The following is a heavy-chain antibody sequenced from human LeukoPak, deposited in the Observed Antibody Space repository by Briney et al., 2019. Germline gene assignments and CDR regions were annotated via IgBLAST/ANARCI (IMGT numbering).Heavy chain of an antibody. CDR2: INPNSGGT. V-gene: IGHV1-2*02. D-gene: IGHD2-21*01. CDR1: GYTLTGYY. Sequence: ASVKVSCKASGYTLTGYYMHWGGPAPGQRLEGIGWINPNSGGTNYAQKFQGRVTMTRDTSISTAYMELSRLRSDDTAVYYCARYSTIPHEYYYYMDVWGKGTTVTVSS. J-gene: IGHJ6*03. CDR3: ARYSTIPHEYYYYMDV.